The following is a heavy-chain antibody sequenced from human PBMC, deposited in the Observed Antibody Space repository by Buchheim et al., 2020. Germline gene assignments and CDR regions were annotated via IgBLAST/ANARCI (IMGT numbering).Heavy chain of an antibody. CDR2: IWYDGSNK. Sequence: QVQLVESGGGVVQPGRSLRLSCAASGFTFSSYGMHWVRQAPGKGLEWVAVIWYDGSNKYYADSVKGRFTISRDNSKNTLYLQMNSLRAEDTAVYYCARGYGDYLGNPNWFDPWGQGTL. CDR1: GFTFSSYG. D-gene: IGHD4-17*01. CDR3: ARGYGDYLGNPNWFDP. J-gene: IGHJ5*02. V-gene: IGHV3-33*01.